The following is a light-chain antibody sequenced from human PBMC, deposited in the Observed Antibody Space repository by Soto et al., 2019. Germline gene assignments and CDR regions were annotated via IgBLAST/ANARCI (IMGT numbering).Light chain of an antibody. CDR3: SSNVGSLV. CDR1: RTYVDNIKY. J-gene: IGLJ3*02. Sequence: QSALTQPRSVSGSPGQSVTISCTASRTYVDNIKYVSWYQQHPGKAPELMIYDVNKRPSGVPDRFSGSKSGNTASLTISRLQAEDEAEYYCSSNVGSLVFGGGTKVTVL. V-gene: IGLV2-11*01. CDR2: DVN.